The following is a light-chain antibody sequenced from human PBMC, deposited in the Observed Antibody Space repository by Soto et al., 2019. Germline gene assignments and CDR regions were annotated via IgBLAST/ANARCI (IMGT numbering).Light chain of an antibody. Sequence: EIVLTQSPGTLSLSPGERATLSCRASQSVSSSYLAWYQQKPGQAPRLLIYSASSRATGITDRFSGSGSGTDFTLTISRLEPEDFAVYYCQQYGSSGGLTFGGGTKVEVK. CDR3: QQYGSSGGLT. CDR2: SAS. J-gene: IGKJ4*01. CDR1: QSVSSSY. V-gene: IGKV3-20*01.